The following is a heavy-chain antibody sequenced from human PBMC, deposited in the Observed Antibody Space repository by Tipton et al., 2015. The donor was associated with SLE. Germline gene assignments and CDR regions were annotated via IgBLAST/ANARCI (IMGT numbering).Heavy chain of an antibody. D-gene: IGHD3-10*01. CDR2: IYTSGST. J-gene: IGHJ4*02. CDR3: ARRGGYFDY. V-gene: IGHV4-4*07. CDR1: GDSISGQY. Sequence: TLSLTCTVSGDSISGQYWSWIRQPAGKGLEWIGHIYTSGSTNYNPSLKSRVTISVDTSKNQFSLKLSSVTAADTAVYYCARRGGYFDYWGQGTLVTVSS.